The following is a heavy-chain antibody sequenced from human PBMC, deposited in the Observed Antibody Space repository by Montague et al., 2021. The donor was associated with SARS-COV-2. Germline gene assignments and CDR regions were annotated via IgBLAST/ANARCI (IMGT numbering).Heavy chain of an antibody. V-gene: IGHV2-70*01. Sequence: PALVKPTQTLTLTCTFSGFLLITNGVGVGWIRQPPGKALECLALIYWNDDKYYSTSLKTRLTISKDTSKNQVVLTMTNMDPVDTATYYCARVSSSWSQDYYYYMDVWGKGTTVTVSS. CDR2: IYWNDDK. CDR1: GFLLITNGVG. CDR3: ARVSSSWSQDYYYYMDV. D-gene: IGHD6-13*01. J-gene: IGHJ6*03.